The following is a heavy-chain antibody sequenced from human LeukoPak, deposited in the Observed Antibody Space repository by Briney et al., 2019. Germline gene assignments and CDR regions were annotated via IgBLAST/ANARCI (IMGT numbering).Heavy chain of an antibody. CDR1: GASVSSASY. CDR2: IYNGVNT. V-gene: IGHV4-61*01. D-gene: IGHD3-22*01. CDR3: ARNAVPYDSSGYYGD. Sequence: SETLSLTCTVSGASVSSASYWSWIRQPPGKGVEWIAHIYNGVNTNYNPSLKSRVTISVDTSKNQFSLKLNSVTAADTAVYYCARNAVPYDSSGYYGDWGQGTLVTVSS. J-gene: IGHJ4*02.